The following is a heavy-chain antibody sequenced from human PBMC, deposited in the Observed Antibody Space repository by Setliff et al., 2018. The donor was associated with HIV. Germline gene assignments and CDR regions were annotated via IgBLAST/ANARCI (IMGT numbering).Heavy chain of an antibody. Sequence: SETLSLTCAVYGGSFSGYYWSWIRQAPGKGLEWIGEIDHSGSTNYNPSLKSRVTISVDTSKNNFSLRLTSVTAADTALYYCAKYGPNCRSITCDEGYYFDSWGQGAQVTVSS. CDR3: AKYGPNCRSITCDEGYYFDS. CDR2: IDHSGST. D-gene: IGHD2-2*01. V-gene: IGHV4-34*01. J-gene: IGHJ4*02. CDR1: GGSFSGYY.